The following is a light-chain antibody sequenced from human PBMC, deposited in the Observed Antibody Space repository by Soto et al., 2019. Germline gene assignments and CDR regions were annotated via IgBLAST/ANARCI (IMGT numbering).Light chain of an antibody. Sequence: DIQMTQSPSSLSASVGNRVTITCQASQDIATYLNWYQQKQGKAPNXLIYDASNLETGVPSRFSGGGSGTEFTLTISSLQPDDFETYYGQHYNSYSEAFGQGTKVDIK. CDR3: QHYNSYSEA. CDR2: DAS. CDR1: QDIATY. V-gene: IGKV1-33*01. J-gene: IGKJ1*01.